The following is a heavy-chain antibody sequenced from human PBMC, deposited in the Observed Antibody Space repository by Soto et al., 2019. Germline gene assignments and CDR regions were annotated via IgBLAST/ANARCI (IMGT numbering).Heavy chain of an antibody. CDR2: IDSGDGTT. D-gene: IGHD6-13*01. V-gene: IGHV3-11*01. J-gene: IGHJ4*02. CDR3: VRPYYSSSWFPFDR. Sequence: LSCTGSGFDFGDYYMSWIRQAPGKGLEWVSYIDSGDGTTYYTDSVKGRFTISRDNAKKTVYLQMSSLRVEDTALYYCVRPYYSSSWFPFDRCGQGTLVTVSS. CDR1: GFDFGDYY.